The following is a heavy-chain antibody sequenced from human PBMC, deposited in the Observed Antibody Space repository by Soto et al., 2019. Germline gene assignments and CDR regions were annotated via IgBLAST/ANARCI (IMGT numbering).Heavy chain of an antibody. CDR1: GFTFRNYW. CDR3: ARESYNVSGNYYYYFDC. J-gene: IGHJ4*02. V-gene: IGHV3-7*01. CDR2: IKYDGSEQ. D-gene: IGHD3-10*01. Sequence: EVQLVASGGGLVQPGGSLRLSCAASGFTFRNYWMSWVRQAPGKGLEWVANIKYDGSEQYYVDSVRGRFTISRDNAKNSLYLQMNSLRAEDTAVYYCARESYNVSGNYYYYFDCWGQGTMVTVSS.